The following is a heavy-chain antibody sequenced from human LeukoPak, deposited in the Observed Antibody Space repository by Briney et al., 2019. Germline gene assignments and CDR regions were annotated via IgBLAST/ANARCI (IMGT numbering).Heavy chain of an antibody. CDR1: GFTFSSYA. Sequence: PGGSLRLSCAASGFTFSSYAMSWVRQAPGRELEWVSAISGSGGSTYYADSVKGRFTISRDNSKNTLYLQMNSLRAEDTAVYYCAKPGRWIKAFDYWGQGTLVTVSS. V-gene: IGHV3-23*01. CDR3: AKPGRWIKAFDY. D-gene: IGHD2-2*03. CDR2: ISGSGGST. J-gene: IGHJ4*02.